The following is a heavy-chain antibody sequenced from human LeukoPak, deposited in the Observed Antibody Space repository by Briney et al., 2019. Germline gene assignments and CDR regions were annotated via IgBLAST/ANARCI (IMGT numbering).Heavy chain of an antibody. Sequence: GGSLRLSCAASGFTFSSYSMNWVRQAPGKGLEWVSSISSSSSYIYYADSVKGRFTISRDNAKNSLYLQMNSLRAEDTAVYYCARDQGDYYDSSGLLNYWGQGTLVTVSS. V-gene: IGHV3-21*01. J-gene: IGHJ4*02. CDR2: ISSSSSYI. CDR3: ARDQGDYYDSSGLLNY. CDR1: GFTFSSYS. D-gene: IGHD3-22*01.